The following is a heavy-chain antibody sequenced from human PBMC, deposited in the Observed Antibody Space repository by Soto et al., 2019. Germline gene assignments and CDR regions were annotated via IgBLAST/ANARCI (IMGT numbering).Heavy chain of an antibody. J-gene: IGHJ4*02. CDR3: ARDAYLGSGSYAY. CDR2: IWYDGSNE. V-gene: IGHV3-33*01. D-gene: IGHD3-10*01. CDR1: GFTFSTYG. Sequence: QVQLVESGGGVVQPGRSLRLSCAASGFTFSTYGMHWVRQAPGKGLEWVAVIWYDGSNEHYAASVKGRFTISRADCKTTLYLEMNSLSAEDTAVYYCARDAYLGSGSYAYWGQGNLVTVSS.